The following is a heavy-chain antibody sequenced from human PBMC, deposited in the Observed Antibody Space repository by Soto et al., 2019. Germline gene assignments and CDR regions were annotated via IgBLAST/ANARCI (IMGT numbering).Heavy chain of an antibody. Sequence: GGSLRLSCAASGFTFSSYAMSWVRQAPGKGLEWVSGISGSGGSTYYADSVKGRFTISRDNSKNTLYLQMNSLIAEDTAVYYCAKVLSPTYYYGSGSYSDDAFDIWGQGTMVTVSS. J-gene: IGHJ3*02. V-gene: IGHV3-23*01. D-gene: IGHD3-10*01. CDR1: GFTFSSYA. CDR3: AKVLSPTYYYGSGSYSDDAFDI. CDR2: ISGSGGST.